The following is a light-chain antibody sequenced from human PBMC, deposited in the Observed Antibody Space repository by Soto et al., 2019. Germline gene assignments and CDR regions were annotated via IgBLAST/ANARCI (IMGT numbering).Light chain of an antibody. Sequence: DIQLTQSPSSLSASVGDLVTITCKASKDISNNLNWFQQKPGKAPKLLIYDASNLQTGVPLRFSGSGSGTLFTVTISSLQPEDLGTYFCQQFDNLPMFAFGLGTKV. CDR1: KDISNN. J-gene: IGKJ2*01. V-gene: IGKV1-33*01. CDR2: DAS. CDR3: QQFDNLPMFA.